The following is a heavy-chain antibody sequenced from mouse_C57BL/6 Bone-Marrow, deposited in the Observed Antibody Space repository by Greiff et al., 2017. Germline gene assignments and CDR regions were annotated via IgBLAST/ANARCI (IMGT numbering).Heavy chain of an antibody. CDR1: GYSFTGYY. Sequence: EVQLQQSGPELVRPGASVKISCKASGYSFTGYYMNWVKQSPEKNLEWIGEINPSTGDTTYNQKFKAKATLTVNKSSSTAYMQLKSLTSQDSEVDYCARRGSVDWYFDGWGTGNKVT. CDR3: ARRGSVDWYFDG. V-gene: IGHV1-42*01. CDR2: INPSTGDT. J-gene: IGHJ1*03.